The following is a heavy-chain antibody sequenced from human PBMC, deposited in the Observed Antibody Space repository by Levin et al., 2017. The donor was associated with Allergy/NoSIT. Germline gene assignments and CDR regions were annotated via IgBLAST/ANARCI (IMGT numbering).Heavy chain of an antibody. Sequence: SGGSLRLSCEASGFSFSRDWMTWVRQAPGKGLEWVANIKEDGCDTYYVDSVRGRFTISRDNAKNSMYLQMNSLRVEDTAVYFCARDVGVSWGQGTLVTVSS. J-gene: IGHJ5*02. V-gene: IGHV3-7*01. CDR2: IKEDGCDT. CDR1: GFSFSRDW. D-gene: IGHD2-8*01. CDR3: ARDVGVS.